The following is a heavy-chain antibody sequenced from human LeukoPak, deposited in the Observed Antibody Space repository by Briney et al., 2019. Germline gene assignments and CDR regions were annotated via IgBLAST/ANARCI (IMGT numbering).Heavy chain of an antibody. V-gene: IGHV3-66*01. D-gene: IGHD6-6*01. CDR1: GFTVSSNF. CDR3: ARGYSGSSQPFEY. Sequence: GGSLRLSCAASGFTVSSNFMSWVRQAPGKGLEWVSVIHTGGSTNYAGSVKDRFTISRDNSKNTLYPQMNSLRAEDTAVYYCARGYSGSSQPFEYWGQGTPVTVSS. J-gene: IGHJ4*02. CDR2: IHTGGST.